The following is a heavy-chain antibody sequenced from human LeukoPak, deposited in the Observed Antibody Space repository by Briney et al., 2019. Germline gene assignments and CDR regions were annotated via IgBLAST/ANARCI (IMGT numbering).Heavy chain of an antibody. J-gene: IGHJ4*02. V-gene: IGHV3-11*01. CDR1: GFTFSDYN. CDR3: ARRAGAYSHPYDY. Sequence: GGSLRLSCAASGFTFSDYNMRWIRQAPGKGLEWVSSISRSGSTKYYADSVKGRFTISRDNAKNTLYLQMNSLRAEDTAVYYCARRAGAYSHPYDYWGQGTLVTVSS. D-gene: IGHD4/OR15-4a*01. CDR2: ISRSGSTK.